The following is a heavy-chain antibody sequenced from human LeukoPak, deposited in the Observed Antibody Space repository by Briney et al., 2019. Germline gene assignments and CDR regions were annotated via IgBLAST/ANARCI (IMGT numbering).Heavy chain of an antibody. CDR3: ARLVDTAMDLPFDP. CDR2: ISSSSSYI. D-gene: IGHD5-18*01. Sequence: GGSLRLSCAASGFTFSSYSMNWVRQAPGKGLEWVSSISSSSSYICYADSVKGRFTISRDNAKNSLYLQMNSLRAEDTAVYYCARLVDTAMDLPFDPWGQGTLVTVSS. J-gene: IGHJ5*02. CDR1: GFTFSSYS. V-gene: IGHV3-21*01.